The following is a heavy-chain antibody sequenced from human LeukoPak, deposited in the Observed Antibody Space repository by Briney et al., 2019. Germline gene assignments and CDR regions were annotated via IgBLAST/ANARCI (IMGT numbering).Heavy chain of an antibody. D-gene: IGHD3-10*01. CDR1: GGSISSDH. Sequence: SETLSLTCTVSGGSISSDHWSWIRQPPGKGLEWIGYIYFSGNTNYNPSLKSRVTISVDTSKNQFSLKLSSVTAADTAVYYCARHVGNSGSGSYLTYFDYWGQGTLVTVSS. CDR3: ARHVGNSGSGSYLTYFDY. CDR2: IYFSGNT. J-gene: IGHJ4*02. V-gene: IGHV4-59*08.